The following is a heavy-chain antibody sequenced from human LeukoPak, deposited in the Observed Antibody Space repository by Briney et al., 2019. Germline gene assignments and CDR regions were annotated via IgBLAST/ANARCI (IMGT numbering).Heavy chain of an antibody. CDR1: GFTFSSYA. Sequence: GGSLRLSCAASGFTFSSYAMSGVRQAPWKGLEWVSAISGSGGSTYYADSVKGRFTISRDNSKNTLYLQMNSLRAEDTAVYYCAPTTVTTRVSDWGQGTLVTVSS. J-gene: IGHJ4*02. D-gene: IGHD4-17*01. CDR2: ISGSGGST. V-gene: IGHV3-23*01. CDR3: APTTVTTRVSD.